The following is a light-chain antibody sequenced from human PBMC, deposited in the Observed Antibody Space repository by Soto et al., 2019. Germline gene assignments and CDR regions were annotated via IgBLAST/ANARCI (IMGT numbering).Light chain of an antibody. Sequence: EIVLTQSPGTLSLSPGERATLSCRASQSVTSSYLAWYQQKPGQAPRLLIYGASSRATGIPARFSGSGSVTDFTLTISRLEHEDVAEYYCQQYGNSPLTFGGGTKVEIK. V-gene: IGKV3-20*01. J-gene: IGKJ4*01. CDR1: QSVTSSY. CDR3: QQYGNSPLT. CDR2: GAS.